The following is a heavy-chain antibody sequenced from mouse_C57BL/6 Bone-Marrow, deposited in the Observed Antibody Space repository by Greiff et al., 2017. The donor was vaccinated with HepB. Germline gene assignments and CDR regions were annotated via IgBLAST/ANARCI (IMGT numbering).Heavy chain of an antibody. D-gene: IGHD2-14*01. J-gene: IGHJ2*01. V-gene: IGHV5-6*01. CDR1: GFTFSTSG. CDR3: TRDRYDYYFDY. CDR2: INTGGTYT. Sequence: EVQRVESGGDLVKPGGSLKLSCTASGFTFSTSGMSWVRQTPDKRLEWVATINTGGTYTYYPDSVKGRFTISKDAAKNTLFLLMSSLRSEDSAIYYCTRDRYDYYFDYWGKGTNLTVSS.